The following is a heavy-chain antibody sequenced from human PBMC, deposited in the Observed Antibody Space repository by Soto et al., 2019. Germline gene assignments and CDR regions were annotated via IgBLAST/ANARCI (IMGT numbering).Heavy chain of an antibody. J-gene: IGHJ5*02. CDR3: ARDYYDSSGYYNNWFDP. D-gene: IGHD3-22*01. CDR2: ISSSGSTI. CDR1: GFTFSSYE. V-gene: IGHV3-48*03. Sequence: GGSLRLSCAASGFTFSSYEMNWVRQAPGKGLEWVSYISSSGSTIYYADSVKGRFTISRDNAKNSLYLQMNSLRAEDTAVYYCARDYYDSSGYYNNWFDPWGQGTLVTVSS.